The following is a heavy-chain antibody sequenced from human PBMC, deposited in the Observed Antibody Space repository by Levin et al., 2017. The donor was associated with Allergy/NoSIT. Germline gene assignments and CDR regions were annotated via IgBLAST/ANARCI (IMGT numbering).Heavy chain of an antibody. D-gene: IGHD3-3*01. CDR2: IYHSGST. Sequence: PSETLSLTCAVSGGSISSGGYSWSWIRQPPGKGLEWIGYIYHSGSTYYNPSLKRRVTLSVDRSKNQFSLKLSSVTAADTAVYYCEREIQYVYYDFWSGYVAGWFDPWGQGTLVTVSS. CDR1: GGSISSGGYS. V-gene: IGHV4-30-2*01. CDR3: EREIQYVYYDFWSGYVAGWFDP. J-gene: IGHJ5*02.